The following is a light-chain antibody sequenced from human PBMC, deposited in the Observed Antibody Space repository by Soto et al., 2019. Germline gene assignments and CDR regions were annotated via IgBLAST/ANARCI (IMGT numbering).Light chain of an antibody. CDR2: GAS. CDR3: QQYNDWPPLT. CDR1: QSVSNK. J-gene: IGKJ4*01. V-gene: IGKV3-15*01. Sequence: EIVMTQSPATLSVSPGERVTLSCRASQSVSNKLAWYQQKPGQAPRLLIYGASTRATGIPARFSGSGSGTDFTLTVSSLQSEDFAVYYCQQYNDWPPLTFGGGTKVEIK.